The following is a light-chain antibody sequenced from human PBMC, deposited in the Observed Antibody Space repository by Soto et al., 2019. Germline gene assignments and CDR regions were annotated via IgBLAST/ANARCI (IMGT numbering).Light chain of an antibody. V-gene: IGKV3-15*01. J-gene: IGKJ1*01. CDR1: QSLSSN. CDR3: QQYNYWPPWT. Sequence: THSPCTLSLSPLYRATLSCMSSQSLSSNLAWYQQKPGQAPRLLIYGASTRAIGIPARFSGSGSGTEFTLTISSLQSEDLAVYYCQQYNYWPPWTFGQGTKVDI. CDR2: GAS.